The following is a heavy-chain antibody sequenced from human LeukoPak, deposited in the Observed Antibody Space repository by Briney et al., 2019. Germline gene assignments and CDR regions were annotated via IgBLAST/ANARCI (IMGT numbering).Heavy chain of an antibody. J-gene: IGHJ4*02. D-gene: IGHD3-10*01. CDR1: GGSISSDSYY. CDR3: VRVSPAWFGELFRGPIDY. Sequence: SETLSLTCTVSGGSISSDSYYWGWIRQPPGKGLEWTGTIYYSGSTYYNPSLKSRVTISVDTSKNQFSLKLTSVTAADTAVYYCVRVSPAWFGELFRGPIDYWGQGTLVTVSS. CDR2: IYYSGST. V-gene: IGHV4-39*07.